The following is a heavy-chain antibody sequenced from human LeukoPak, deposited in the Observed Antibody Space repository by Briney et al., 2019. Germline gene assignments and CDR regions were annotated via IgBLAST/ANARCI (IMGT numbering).Heavy chain of an antibody. D-gene: IGHD4-17*01. CDR1: GFTFSSYA. Sequence: GGSLRLSCAASGFTFSSYAMSWVRQAPGKGLEWVSAISGSGGSTYYADSVKGRFTVSRDNPKNTLYLQMNSLRAEDTAVYYCARDRSTVTTKWFDPWGQGTLVTVSS. CDR2: ISGSGGST. J-gene: IGHJ5*02. V-gene: IGHV3-23*01. CDR3: ARDRSTVTTKWFDP.